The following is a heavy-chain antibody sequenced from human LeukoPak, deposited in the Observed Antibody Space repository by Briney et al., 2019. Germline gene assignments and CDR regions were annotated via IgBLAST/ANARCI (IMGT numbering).Heavy chain of an antibody. CDR2: INHSGGT. J-gene: IGHJ1*01. D-gene: IGHD6-6*01. Sequence: SETLSLTSAVYGGSFSGYYWSWLRQPPARGVEWIGEINHSGGTNYNPSLKSRVTISVDTSKNQFSLKLSSVTAADTAVYYCARGPAVSYSSSPAGLSYFQHWGQGTLVTVSS. CDR3: ARGPAVSYSSSPAGLSYFQH. CDR1: GGSFSGYY. V-gene: IGHV4-34*01.